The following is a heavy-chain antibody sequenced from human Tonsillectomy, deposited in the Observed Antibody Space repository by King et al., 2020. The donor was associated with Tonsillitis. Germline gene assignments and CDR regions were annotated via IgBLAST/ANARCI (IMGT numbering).Heavy chain of an antibody. Sequence: QLAQSGAEVKKPGSSVKVSCKASGGTFNNFAFCWVRQAPGQGLEWMGGIIPMFGSASYAQKFHDRVTITADKSTSTTYMELSSLRSEDTAVYYCARDLPGTTILFVAFDIWGQGTKVTVSS. CDR1: GGTFNNFA. CDR2: IIPMFGSA. D-gene: IGHD1-7*01. J-gene: IGHJ3*02. CDR3: ARDLPGTTILFVAFDI. V-gene: IGHV1-69*14.